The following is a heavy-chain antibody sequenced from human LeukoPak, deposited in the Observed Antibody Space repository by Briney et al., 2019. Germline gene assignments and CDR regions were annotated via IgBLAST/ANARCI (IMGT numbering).Heavy chain of an antibody. CDR1: GGSIGSSNYY. V-gene: IGHV4-39*07. D-gene: IGHD1-1*01. CDR2: IYYSGST. Sequence: SETLSLTCTVSGGSIGSSNYYWAWIRQPPGKGLEWIGSIYYSGSTYYNPSLKSRVTISVDTSKNQFSLKLSSVTAADTAVYYCARKRLLDWFDPWGQGTLVTVSS. J-gene: IGHJ5*02. CDR3: ARKRLLDWFDP.